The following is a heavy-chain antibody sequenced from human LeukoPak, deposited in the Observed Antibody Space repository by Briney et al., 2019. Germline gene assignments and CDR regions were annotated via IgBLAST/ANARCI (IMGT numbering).Heavy chain of an antibody. CDR2: INDYTGDT. D-gene: IGHD3-22*01. Sequence: SETLSLTCTVFGGSFTDYFWTWIRHSPGKGLEWIGKINDYTGDTKYNPSLNSRVSISLEKSKNQLSLELRSVTAADTAVYYCARGRIAKIVVDHSFSYGMDVWGQGTTVTVSS. J-gene: IGHJ6*02. CDR3: ARGRIAKIVVDHSFSYGMDV. CDR1: GGSFTDYF. V-gene: IGHV4-34*01.